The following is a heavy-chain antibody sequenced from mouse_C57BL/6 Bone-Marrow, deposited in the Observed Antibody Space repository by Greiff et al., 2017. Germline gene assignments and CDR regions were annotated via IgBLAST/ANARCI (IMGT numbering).Heavy chain of an antibody. J-gene: IGHJ2*01. CDR2: IRNKANGYTT. Sequence: EVQRVESGGGLVQPGGSLSLSCAASGFTFTDYYMSWVRQPPGKALEWLGFIRNKANGYTTEYSASVKGRFTISRDNSQSILYLQMNALRAEDSATYYCARLDGYDSFDYWGQGTTLTVSS. D-gene: IGHD2-2*01. CDR1: GFTFTDYY. CDR3: ARLDGYDSFDY. V-gene: IGHV7-3*01.